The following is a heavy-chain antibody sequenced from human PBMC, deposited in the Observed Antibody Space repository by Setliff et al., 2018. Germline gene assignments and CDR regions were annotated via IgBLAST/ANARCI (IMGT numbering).Heavy chain of an antibody. CDR1: GYTFTSYA. D-gene: IGHD3-22*01. CDR3: AREYYYDSSGYSYYFDY. Sequence: ASVKVSCKASGYTFTSYAMHWVRQAPGQRLEWMGWINAGNGNTKYSQKFQGRVTITGDTSASTAYMELSSLRSEDTAVYYCAREYYYDSSGYSYYFDYWGQGTLVTSPQ. J-gene: IGHJ4*02. CDR2: INAGNGNT. V-gene: IGHV1-3*01.